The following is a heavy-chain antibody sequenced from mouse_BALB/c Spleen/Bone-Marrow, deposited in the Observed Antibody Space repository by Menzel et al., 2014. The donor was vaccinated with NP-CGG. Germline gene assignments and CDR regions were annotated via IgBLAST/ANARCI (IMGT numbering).Heavy chain of an antibody. J-gene: IGHJ3*01. CDR3: ARYYYGSSLFAY. CDR1: GFNIKDTY. V-gene: IGHV14-3*02. CDR2: IDPANGNT. D-gene: IGHD1-1*01. Sequence: DVKLEKSGAELGKPGASVKLSCTASGFNIKDTYMYWVKQRPEQGLEWIGRIDPANGNTKYDPKFQDKATITADTSSNTAYLQLSSLTSEDTAVYYCARYYYGSSLFAYCDQGTPVTVSA.